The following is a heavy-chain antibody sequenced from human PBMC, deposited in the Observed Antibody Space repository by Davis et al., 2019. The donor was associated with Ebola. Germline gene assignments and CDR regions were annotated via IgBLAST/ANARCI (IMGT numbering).Heavy chain of an antibody. V-gene: IGHV1-46*03. D-gene: IGHD5-12*01. Sequence: AASVKVSCKASRYTFTNYYMHWVRQPPGQGLEWLGMINPNDGRTIYAQKFQGRVTVTRDTSTTTVYMDLSSLRSEDTALYYCTTPGGQDSGYDVFDIWGQGTMVTVSS. CDR2: INPNDGRT. J-gene: IGHJ3*02. CDR1: RYTFTNYY. CDR3: TTPGGQDSGYDVFDI.